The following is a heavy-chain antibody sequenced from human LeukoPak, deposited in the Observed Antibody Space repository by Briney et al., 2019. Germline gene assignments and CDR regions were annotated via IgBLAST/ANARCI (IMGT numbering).Heavy chain of an antibody. CDR1: GGSITSSHW. V-gene: IGHV4-4*02. D-gene: IGHD4-23*01. CDR2: IYHGGTT. Sequence: SGTLSLTCAVSGGSITSSHWWSWARQPPGEGLEWIGEIYHGGTTNYNPSLRSRVTMSVDKSKNQFYLKVSSVTAADTAVYYCATYLYGGDYGSYYFDYWGQGTLVTVSP. CDR3: ATYLYGGDYGSYYFDY. J-gene: IGHJ4*02.